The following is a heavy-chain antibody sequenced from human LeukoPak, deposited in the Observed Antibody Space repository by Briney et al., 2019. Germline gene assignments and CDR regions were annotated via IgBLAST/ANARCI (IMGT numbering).Heavy chain of an antibody. CDR1: GFTVSSNY. D-gene: IGHD1-26*01. V-gene: IGHV3-66*02. Sequence: PGGSLRLSCAASGFTVSSNYMSWVRQAPGKGLEWVSVIYSGGSTYYADSVKGRFTISRDNSKNTLYLQMNSLRAEDTAVYYCARAPSGGYEAFDIWGQGTMVTVSS. J-gene: IGHJ3*02. CDR3: ARAPSGGYEAFDI. CDR2: IYSGGST.